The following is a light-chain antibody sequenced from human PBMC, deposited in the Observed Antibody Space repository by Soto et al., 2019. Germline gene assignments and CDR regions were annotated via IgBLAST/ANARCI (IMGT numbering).Light chain of an antibody. CDR1: QSVISSC. Sequence: EIVLTQSPGTLSLSPGERATLSCRASQSVISSCLAWYQHKPGQAPRLLIYGASSRATGIPDRFSGSGSGTDFTLTISRLEPEDFAVYYCQQYGDSPRTFGQGTKVDIK. CDR2: GAS. CDR3: QQYGDSPRT. V-gene: IGKV3-20*01. J-gene: IGKJ1*01.